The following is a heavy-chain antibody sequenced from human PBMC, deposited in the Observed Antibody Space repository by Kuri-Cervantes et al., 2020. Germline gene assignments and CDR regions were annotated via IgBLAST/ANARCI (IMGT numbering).Heavy chain of an antibody. D-gene: IGHD3-9*01. CDR2: ISAYNGNT. Sequence: ASVKVSCKASGYTFTGYYMHWVRQAPGQGLVWMGWISAYNGNTNYAQKLQGRVTMTTDTSTSTAYMELRSLRSDDTAVYYCARHSKPTSLRYFDWFRSSGAHFDYWGQGTLVTVSS. J-gene: IGHJ4*02. CDR3: ARHSKPTSLRYFDWFRSSGAHFDY. V-gene: IGHV1-18*04. CDR1: GYTFTGYY.